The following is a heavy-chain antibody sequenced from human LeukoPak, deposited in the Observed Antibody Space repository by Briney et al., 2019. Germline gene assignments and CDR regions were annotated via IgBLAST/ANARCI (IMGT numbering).Heavy chain of an antibody. J-gene: IGHJ4*02. D-gene: IGHD2-15*01. CDR3: AKQLGYCSDGSCYSPY. V-gene: IGHV3-23*01. CDR1: GFTFSSSA. CDR2: ISNNGGYT. Sequence: GGSLRLSCAASGFTFSSSAMSWVRQAPGRGLEWVSAISNNGGYTYYADSVQGRFTISRDNSKSTLCLQMNSLRAEDTAVYYCAKQLGYCSDGSCYSPYWGQGTLVTVSS.